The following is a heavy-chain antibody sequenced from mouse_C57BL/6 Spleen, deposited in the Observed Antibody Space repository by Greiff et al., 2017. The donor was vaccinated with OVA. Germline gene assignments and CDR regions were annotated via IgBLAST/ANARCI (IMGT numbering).Heavy chain of an antibody. CDR3: ARQDTTVVATTPYYYAMDY. V-gene: IGHV5-6*01. Sequence: DVHLVESGGDLVKPGGSLKLSCAASGFTFSSYGMSWVRQTPDKRLEWVATISSGGSYTYYPDSVKGRFTISRDNAKNTLYLQMSSLKSEDTAMYYCARQDTTVVATTPYYYAMDYWGQGTSVTVSS. CDR2: ISSGGSYT. J-gene: IGHJ4*01. D-gene: IGHD1-1*01. CDR1: GFTFSSYG.